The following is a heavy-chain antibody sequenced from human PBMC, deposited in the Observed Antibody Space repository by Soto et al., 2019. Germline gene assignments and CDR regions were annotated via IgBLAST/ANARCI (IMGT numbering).Heavy chain of an antibody. CDR2: IYYSGST. CDR1: GGSISRGDYY. J-gene: IGHJ5*02. V-gene: IGHV4-30-4*01. Sequence: SETLSLTCTVSGGSISRGDYYWSWIRQPPGKGLEWIGYIYYSGSTYYNPSLKSRVTISVDTSKNQFSLKLSSVTAADTAVYYCAREKDDCSSTSCYAYNWFDPWGQGTLVTVSS. D-gene: IGHD2-2*01. CDR3: AREKDDCSSTSCYAYNWFDP.